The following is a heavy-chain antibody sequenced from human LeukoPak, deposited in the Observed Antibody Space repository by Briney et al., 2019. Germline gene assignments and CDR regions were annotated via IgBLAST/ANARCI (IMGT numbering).Heavy chain of an antibody. CDR1: GFTFSSYA. J-gene: IGHJ6*03. D-gene: IGHD5-18*01. V-gene: IGHV3-23*01. Sequence: GGSLRLSCVASGFTFSSYAMSWVRQAPGRGLEWVSPISGSGGSTYYADSVKGRFTISRDNSKNTLYLQMNSLRAEDTAVYYCAKDYRGGYSYGYDYYYMDVSGKGTTVTV. CDR2: ISGSGGST. CDR3: AKDYRGGYSYGYDYYYMDV.